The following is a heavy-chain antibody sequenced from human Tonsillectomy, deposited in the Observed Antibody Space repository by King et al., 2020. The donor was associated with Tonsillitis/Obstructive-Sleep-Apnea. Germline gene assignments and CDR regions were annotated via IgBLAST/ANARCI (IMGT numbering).Heavy chain of an antibody. Sequence: VQLQQSGPGLVKPSQTLSVTCVLSGDSVSSSSAAWTWIRQSPSRGLEWLGRTYYRSNWYNDYAASVKSRISINVDTSKNQFSLHLTSVTPEDTAVYYCAREDYYDSSGYRADTFDVWGQGTMVTVSS. CDR1: GDSVSSSSAA. V-gene: IGHV6-1*01. CDR3: AREDYYDSSGYRADTFDV. CDR2: TYYRSNWYN. D-gene: IGHD3-22*01. J-gene: IGHJ3*01.